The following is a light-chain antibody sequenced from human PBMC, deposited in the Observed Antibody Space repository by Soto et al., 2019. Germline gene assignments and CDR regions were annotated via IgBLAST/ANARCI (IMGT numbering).Light chain of an antibody. Sequence: QSAQTQPPSASGSPGQSVTISCTGTSSDVGGYNYVSWYQQHPGKAPKLMIYEVSKRPSGVPDRFSGSKSGNTASLTVSGLQAEDEADYYCSSYAGSNNWVVFGGGTKLTVL. V-gene: IGLV2-8*01. CDR3: SSYAGSNNWVV. CDR1: SSDVGGYNY. CDR2: EVS. J-gene: IGLJ2*01.